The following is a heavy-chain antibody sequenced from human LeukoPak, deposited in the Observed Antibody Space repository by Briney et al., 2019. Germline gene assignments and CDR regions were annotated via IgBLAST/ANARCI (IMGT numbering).Heavy chain of an antibody. CDR3: ARDHRCGGDCYLYHFDY. CDR1: GFTFSSYA. D-gene: IGHD2-21*02. Sequence: GGSLRLSCAASGFTFSSYAMHWVRQAPGKGLEWVAVISYDGSNKYYADSVKGRFTISRDDSKNTLYLQMNSLRAEDTAVYYCARDHRCGGDCYLYHFDYWGQGTLVTVSS. J-gene: IGHJ4*02. V-gene: IGHV3-30-3*01. CDR2: ISYDGSNK.